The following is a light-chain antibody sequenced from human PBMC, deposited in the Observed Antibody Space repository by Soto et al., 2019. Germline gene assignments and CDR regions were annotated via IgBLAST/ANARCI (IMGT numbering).Light chain of an antibody. CDR3: KHYTSDSVHT. Sequence: DIQMTQSPSSLSASVGDRVTITCRASQGISNYLAWFQQKPGKAPKSLIYAASSLQSGVPSKFSGSASGTDFTLTLGILQDEDFATLYCKHYTSDSVHTFCGPTKVEFK. J-gene: IGKJ4*01. V-gene: IGKV1-16*02. CDR1: QGISNY. CDR2: AAS.